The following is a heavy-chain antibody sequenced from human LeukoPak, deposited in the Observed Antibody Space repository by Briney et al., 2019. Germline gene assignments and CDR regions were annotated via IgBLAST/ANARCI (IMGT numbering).Heavy chain of an antibody. CDR1: GFTFSSYG. D-gene: IGHD2-21*02. CDR3: AKSRGDSIDY. J-gene: IGHJ4*02. CDR2: IWYDGSNK. V-gene: IGHV3-33*06. Sequence: GGSLRLPCAASGFTFSSYGMHWVRQAPGKGLEWVAVIWYDGSNKYYADSVKGRFTISRDNSKNTLYLQMNSLRAEDTAVYYCAKSRGDSIDYWGQGTLVTVSS.